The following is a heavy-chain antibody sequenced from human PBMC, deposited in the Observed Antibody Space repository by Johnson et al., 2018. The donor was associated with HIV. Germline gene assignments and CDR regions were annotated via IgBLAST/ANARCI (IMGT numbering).Heavy chain of an antibody. CDR1: GLTFSSYW. Sequence: VQLVESGGGLVQPGGSLRLSCAASGLTFSSYWMSWVRQAPGKGLEWVANIKQDGSEKYYVDSVKGRFTISRDNAKNSLYLQMNSLRAEDTAVYYCARDWDAFDIWGPDTMVTVSS. J-gene: IGHJ3*02. CDR3: ARDWDAFDI. V-gene: IGHV3-7*01. CDR2: IKQDGSEK.